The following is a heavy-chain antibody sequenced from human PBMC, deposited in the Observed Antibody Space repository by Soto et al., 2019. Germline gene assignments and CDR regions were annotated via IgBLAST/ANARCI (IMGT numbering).Heavy chain of an antibody. CDR3: ARAIGSVLRYFDWFYYYGMDV. J-gene: IGHJ6*02. CDR1: GFTFSIYW. V-gene: IGHV3-7*01. D-gene: IGHD3-9*01. Sequence: GGSLRLSCAASGFTFSIYWMSWVRQAPGKGLEWVANIKQDGSEKYYVDSVKGRFTISRDNAKNSLYLQMNSLRAEDTAVYYCARAIGSVLRYFDWFYYYGMDVWGQGTTVTVS. CDR2: IKQDGSEK.